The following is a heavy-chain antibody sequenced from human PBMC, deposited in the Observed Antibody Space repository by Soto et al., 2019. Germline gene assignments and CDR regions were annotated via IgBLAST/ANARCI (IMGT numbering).Heavy chain of an antibody. V-gene: IGHV3-15*01. D-gene: IGHD5-12*01. J-gene: IGHJ4*02. CDR2: IKSKTDGGTT. Sequence: GGSLRLSCAASGFTFSNAWMSWVRQAPGKGLEWVGRIKSKTDGGTTDYAAPVKGRFTISRDDSKNTLYLQMNSLKTEDPAVYYCTTDFLVATIDGGYWGQGTLVTVSS. CDR3: TTDFLVATIDGGY. CDR1: GFTFSNAW.